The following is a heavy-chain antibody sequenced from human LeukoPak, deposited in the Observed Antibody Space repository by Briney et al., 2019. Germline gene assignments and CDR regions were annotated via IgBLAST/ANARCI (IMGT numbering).Heavy chain of an antibody. CDR3: ARVPRSGWFPFDY. CDR1: GGSISSYY. D-gene: IGHD6-19*01. Sequence: SETLSLTCTVSGGSISSYYWSWIRQPPGKGLEWIGYIYCSGSTNYNPSLKSRVTISVDTSKNQFSLKLSSVTAADTAVYYCARVPRSGWFPFDYWGQGTLVTVSS. J-gene: IGHJ4*02. CDR2: IYCSGST. V-gene: IGHV4-59*01.